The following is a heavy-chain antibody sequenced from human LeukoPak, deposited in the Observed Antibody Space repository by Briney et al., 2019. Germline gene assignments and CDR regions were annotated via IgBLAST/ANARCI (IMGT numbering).Heavy chain of an antibody. CDR3: ARGLDAGYYDSSGYSDYFDY. CDR2: IWYDGSDK. V-gene: IGHV3-33*01. Sequence: GGSLRLSCAASGFTFSSYGMHWVRQAPGKGLEWVAVIWYDGSDKYYADSVKGRFTISRDNSKNTLYLQMNSLRAEDTAVYYCARGLDAGYYDSSGYSDYFDYRGQGTLVTVSS. CDR1: GFTFSSYG. J-gene: IGHJ4*02. D-gene: IGHD3-22*01.